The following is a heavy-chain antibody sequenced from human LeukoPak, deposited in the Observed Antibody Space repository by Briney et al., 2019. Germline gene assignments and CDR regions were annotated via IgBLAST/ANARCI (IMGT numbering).Heavy chain of an antibody. J-gene: IGHJ3*02. CDR2: IYYSGGT. Sequence: SATLSLTCTVSGGSISSYYWSWIRQPPGKGLEWVGYIYYSGGTNYNPSLKRRATISSDESKNQFSLILNSITAADPTVYYFATDGYDILAGLIWGEGTMVTVSS. CDR3: ATDGYDILAGLI. CDR1: GGSISSYY. V-gene: IGHV4-59*01. D-gene: IGHD3-9*01.